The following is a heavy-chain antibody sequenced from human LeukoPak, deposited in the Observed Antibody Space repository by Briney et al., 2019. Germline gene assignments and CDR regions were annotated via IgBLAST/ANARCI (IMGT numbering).Heavy chain of an antibody. CDR2: ISAYNGNT. V-gene: IGHV1-18*01. CDR3: AREGVDIVVVPAAQRAFDI. CDR1: GYTFTSYG. Sequence: ASVKVSCKASGYTFTSYGISWVRQAPGQELEWMGWISAYNGNTNYAQKLQDRVTMTTDTSTSTAYMELRSLRSDDTAVYYCAREGVDIVVVPAAQRAFDIWGQGTMVTVSS. J-gene: IGHJ3*02. D-gene: IGHD2-2*01.